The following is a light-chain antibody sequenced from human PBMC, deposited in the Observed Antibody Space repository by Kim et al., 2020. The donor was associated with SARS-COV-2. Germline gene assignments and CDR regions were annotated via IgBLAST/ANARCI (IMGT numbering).Light chain of an antibody. J-gene: IGLJ1*01. CDR1: NIGSKS. V-gene: IGLV3-21*04. CDR3: QGWDSSTDCWF. Sequence: SYELTQPPSVSVAPGKTARITCGGNNIGSKSVHWYQQKPGQAPVLVIYYDSDRPSGIPERFSGSNSGNTATLTISRVEAGDEADYYCQGWDSSTDCWFFG. CDR2: YDS.